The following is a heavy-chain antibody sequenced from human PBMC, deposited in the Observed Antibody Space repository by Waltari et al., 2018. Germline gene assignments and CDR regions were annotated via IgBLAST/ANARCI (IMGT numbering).Heavy chain of an antibody. CDR3: ARDARDWESVANAYFDS. CDR1: GGPLNGYY. J-gene: IGHJ4*02. D-gene: IGHD2-21*01. Sequence: QVQLQQRGAGLLKPSETLSLTCDVSGGPLNGYYWSWILQSPGKGLEWIGEVDHSGGANYSPSLKSRATISFDTSKKQFSLTLPSVTAADTAVYYCARDARDWESVANAYFDSWGQGTLVAVSS. CDR2: VDHSGGA. V-gene: IGHV4-34*02.